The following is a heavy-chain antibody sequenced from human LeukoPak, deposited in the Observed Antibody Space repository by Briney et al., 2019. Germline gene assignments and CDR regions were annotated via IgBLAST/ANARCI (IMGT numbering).Heavy chain of an antibody. Sequence: GASVKVSCKASGYTFTSYGISWVRQAPGQGLEWMGWISAYNGNTNYAQKLQGRVTMTTDTSTSTAYTELRSLRSDDTAVYYCARSTPGYFDWFLLDYWGQGTLVTVSS. D-gene: IGHD3-9*01. CDR3: ARSTPGYFDWFLLDY. J-gene: IGHJ4*02. V-gene: IGHV1-18*01. CDR2: ISAYNGNT. CDR1: GYTFTSYG.